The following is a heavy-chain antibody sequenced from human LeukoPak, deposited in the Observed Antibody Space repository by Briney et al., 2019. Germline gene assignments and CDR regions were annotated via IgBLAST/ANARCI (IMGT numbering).Heavy chain of an antibody. Sequence: SETLSLTCAVYGGSFSGYYWSWIRQPPGKGLEWIGEINHSGSTNYNPSLKSRVTISVDTSKNQFSLKLSSVTAADTAVYYCARVSKWSSSSGWARYYFDYWGQGTLVTVSS. V-gene: IGHV4-34*01. CDR3: ARVSKWSSSSGWARYYFDY. CDR1: GGSFSGYY. CDR2: INHSGST. D-gene: IGHD6-6*01. J-gene: IGHJ4*02.